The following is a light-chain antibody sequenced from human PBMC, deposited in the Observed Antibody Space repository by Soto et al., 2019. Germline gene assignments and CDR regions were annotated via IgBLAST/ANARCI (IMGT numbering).Light chain of an antibody. CDR1: QSLLQSGGKNF. CDR2: LGS. V-gene: IGKV2-28*01. J-gene: IGKJ2*01. CDR3: MQALQTPYT. Sequence: VLTQSPLSLPVTPGEPASISCRSSQSLLQSGGKNFLDWYLQKPRQSPQLLIYLGSNRASGVPARFSGAGSGTDFTLEISRVEADDVGVYYCMQALQTPYTFGQGTRLEIK.